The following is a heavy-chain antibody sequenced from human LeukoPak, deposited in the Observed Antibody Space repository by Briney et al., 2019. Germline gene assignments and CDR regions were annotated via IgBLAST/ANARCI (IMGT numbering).Heavy chain of an antibody. J-gene: IGHJ6*03. D-gene: IGHD6-13*01. Sequence: ASVKVSCKASGYSFTNYAMNWVRQAPGQGLEWMGWIHPSTGNPTYAQGFTGRFVFSLDTSVSTAYLQISSLKAEDTAVYYCARPGGGSWYRRYYYYMDVWGKGTTVTVSS. CDR3: ARPGGGSWYRRYYYYMDV. V-gene: IGHV7-4-1*02. CDR1: GYSFTNYA. CDR2: IHPSTGNP.